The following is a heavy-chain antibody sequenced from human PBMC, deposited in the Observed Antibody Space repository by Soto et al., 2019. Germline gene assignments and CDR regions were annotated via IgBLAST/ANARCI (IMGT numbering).Heavy chain of an antibody. CDR1: GFTVSNHA. J-gene: IGHJ4*02. D-gene: IGHD3-10*01. V-gene: IGHV3-21*01. Sequence: PGGSLRLSCAASGFTVSNHAMNWVRQAPGKGLEWVSSIDSSGNFIYYADSVKGRFTISRDNAKSSLYLQMTTLKAEDTAVYYCARDPLWFGEIGYFDYWGQGA. CDR2: IDSSGNFI. CDR3: ARDPLWFGEIGYFDY.